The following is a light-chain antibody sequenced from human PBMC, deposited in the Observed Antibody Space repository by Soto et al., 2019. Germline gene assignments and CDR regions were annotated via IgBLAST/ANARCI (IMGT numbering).Light chain of an antibody. CDR1: QSISSY. CDR3: QQSYSTPLT. V-gene: IGKV1-39*01. J-gene: IGKJ4*01. CDR2: AAS. Sequence: DIQMTQSPSSLSASVGDRVTITCRASQSISSYLNWYQQKPGEAPNLLIYAASSLQSGVPSRFSGSGSGTDFTLTISNLQPEDFATYYCQQSYSTPLTFGGGTKVEIK.